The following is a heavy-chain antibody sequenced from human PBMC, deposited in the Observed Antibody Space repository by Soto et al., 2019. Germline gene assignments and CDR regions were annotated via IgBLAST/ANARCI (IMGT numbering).Heavy chain of an antibody. D-gene: IGHD6-19*01. V-gene: IGHV1-18*01. CDR1: GYTFTNFG. Sequence: ASVKVSCKASGYTFTNFGISWMRQAPGQGLEWMGWIGADNRDTNYAQNLQARLTMTTDTSTNTAYMELRSLKSDDTAVYYCARDPDLSIYSSVRYFDSWGLGTLVTVSS. CDR2: IGADNRDT. J-gene: IGHJ4*02. CDR3: ARDPDLSIYSSVRYFDS.